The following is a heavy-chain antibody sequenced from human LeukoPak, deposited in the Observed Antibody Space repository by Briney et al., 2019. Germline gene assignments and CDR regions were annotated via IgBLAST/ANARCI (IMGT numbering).Heavy chain of an antibody. Sequence: PSGTLSLTCAVSGGSISTGNWWSWVRQSPGKGLEWIGEIYHSGSTNYNPSLKSRVTISVDKIKNQFSLKLNSVTAADTAVYYCARDLNSDGWYAYWGQGTLVAVPS. CDR3: ARDLNSDGWYAY. J-gene: IGHJ4*02. CDR1: GGSISTGNW. D-gene: IGHD6-19*01. V-gene: IGHV4-4*02. CDR2: IYHSGST.